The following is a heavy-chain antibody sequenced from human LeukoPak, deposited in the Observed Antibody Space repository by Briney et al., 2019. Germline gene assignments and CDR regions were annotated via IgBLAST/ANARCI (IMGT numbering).Heavy chain of an antibody. CDR3: ASTTAGDAFDI. V-gene: IGHV3-30-3*01. D-gene: IGHD4-11*01. J-gene: IGHJ3*02. CDR1: GFTFSSYA. Sequence: GRSLRLSCAASGFTFSSYAMHWVRQAPGKGLEWVAVIPYDGSNKYYADSVKGRFTISRDNSKNTLYLQMNSLRAEDTAVYYCASTTAGDAFDIWGQGTMVTVSS. CDR2: IPYDGSNK.